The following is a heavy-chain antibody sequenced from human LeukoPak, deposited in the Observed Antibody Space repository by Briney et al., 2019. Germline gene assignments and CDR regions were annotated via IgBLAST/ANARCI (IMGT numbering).Heavy chain of an antibody. V-gene: IGHV3-30*04. CDR2: VSFDGSTK. J-gene: IGHJ6*02. D-gene: IGHD5-24*01. CDR1: GFTFSDYA. CDR3: ARGRCSQMATTDGCGMDV. Sequence: GGSLRLSCAASGFTFSDYAVQWVRQAPGKGLEWVAIVSFDGSTKYYADSVKVRFTISRDNSKNTLYLQMNSLRAEDTAVYYCARGRCSQMATTDGCGMDVWGQGTTVTVFS.